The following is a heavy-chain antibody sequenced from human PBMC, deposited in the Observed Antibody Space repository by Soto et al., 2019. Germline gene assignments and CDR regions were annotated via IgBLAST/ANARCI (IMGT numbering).Heavy chain of an antibody. CDR2: ISGYNGDT. Sequence: QVQLVQSGAEVKKPGASVKVSCKATGYSFTAFGLIWVRQAPGQGLEWMGWISGYNGDTNYAQNLQGRVTMTTDPSTSTVSMELRSLKSDDTAVYYCARAEAYRSSWYAMDVWGQGTTVMVSS. J-gene: IGHJ6*02. D-gene: IGHD6-13*01. CDR3: ARAEAYRSSWYAMDV. CDR1: GYSFTAFG. V-gene: IGHV1-18*01.